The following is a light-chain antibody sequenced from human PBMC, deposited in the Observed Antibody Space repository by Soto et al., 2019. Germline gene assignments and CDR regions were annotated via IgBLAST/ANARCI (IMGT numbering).Light chain of an antibody. CDR1: QSVLYSSNNKNY. J-gene: IGKJ4*01. Sequence: DIVMTQSPDSLAVSLGERATINCKSSQSVLYSSNNKNYLAWYQQKPGQPPKLLIYWASTRESGVPDRFSGSGSGTDFTLTISSLQAEDVADYYCQQYNSTPLTFGGGTKVEIK. CDR2: WAS. V-gene: IGKV4-1*01. CDR3: QQYNSTPLT.